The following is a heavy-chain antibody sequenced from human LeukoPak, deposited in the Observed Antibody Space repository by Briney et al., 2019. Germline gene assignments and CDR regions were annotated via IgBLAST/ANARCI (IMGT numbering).Heavy chain of an antibody. Sequence: GGSLRLSCAASGFTFSSYWMSWVRQAPGKGLEWVGRTRNKANSYTTEYAASVKGRFTISRDDSTNSLYLQMNSLKTEDTAVYYCARVGRGVVPAPIVSYYYYGMDVWGQGTTVTVSS. CDR2: TRNKANSYTT. CDR3: ARVGRGVVPAPIVSYYYYGMDV. CDR1: GFTFSSYW. J-gene: IGHJ6*02. D-gene: IGHD2-2*02. V-gene: IGHV3-72*01.